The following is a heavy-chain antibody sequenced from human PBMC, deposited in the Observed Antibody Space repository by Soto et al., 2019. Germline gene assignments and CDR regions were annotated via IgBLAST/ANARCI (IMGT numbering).Heavy chain of an antibody. V-gene: IGHV3-30-3*01. CDR2: ISYDGSNK. J-gene: IGHJ3*02. CDR3: ARRGPAFDI. CDR1: GFPFSSYP. Sequence: TGGSLRLSFAPSGFPFSSYPMHWVRQAPGKGLEWVAVISYDGSNKYYADSVKGRFTISRDNSKNTLSLQMNSLRAEDTAVYYCARRGPAFDIWGQGTMVTVSS.